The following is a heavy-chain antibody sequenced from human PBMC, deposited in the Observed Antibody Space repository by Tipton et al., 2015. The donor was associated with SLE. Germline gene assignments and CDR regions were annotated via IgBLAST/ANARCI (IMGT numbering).Heavy chain of an antibody. CDR3: ARRLDGYNYWYFDL. CDR1: GGSINNRY. D-gene: IGHD5-24*01. CDR2: MYSSGTA. V-gene: IGHV4-4*09. Sequence: TLSLTCTVSGGSINNRYWSWIRQSPVKGLEWIGYMYSSGTADYNPSLKSRVTISVDTSKNQFSLKLTSVTAADTAVYYCARRLDGYNYWYFDLWGRGTLVTVS. J-gene: IGHJ2*01.